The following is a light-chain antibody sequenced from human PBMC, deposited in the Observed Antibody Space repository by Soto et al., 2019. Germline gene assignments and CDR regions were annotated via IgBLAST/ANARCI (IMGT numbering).Light chain of an antibody. Sequence: QTVVTQEPSLTVSPGGTVTLTCGSSTGPLTSGHFPYWFQQKPGQAPRALIFDTTNRHSWTPARFSGSLLGGKAALTLSGAQPKDEADYYCLLYYDVARVFGGGTKLTVL. J-gene: IGLJ2*01. CDR3: LLYYDVARV. CDR2: DTT. V-gene: IGLV7-46*01. CDR1: TGPLTSGHF.